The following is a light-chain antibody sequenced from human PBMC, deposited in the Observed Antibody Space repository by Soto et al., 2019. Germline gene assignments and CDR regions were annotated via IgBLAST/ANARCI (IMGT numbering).Light chain of an antibody. J-gene: IGKJ4*01. CDR3: QHRSDWSSVT. CDR2: DAS. V-gene: IGKV3-11*01. CDR1: QSLGNN. Sequence: EIVLTQSPGNRYLSPQDIATLSCRATQSLGNNLAWYQQKPGQAPRLLIFDASNRATGIPARFSGSGSGTDFTLTVSSLEQEDFAVYYRQHRSDWSSVTFGGGTKVEIK.